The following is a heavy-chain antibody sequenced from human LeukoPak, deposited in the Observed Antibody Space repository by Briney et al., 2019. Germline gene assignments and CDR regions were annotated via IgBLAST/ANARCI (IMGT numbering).Heavy chain of an antibody. J-gene: IGHJ4*02. D-gene: IGHD3-9*01. Sequence: SETLSLTCTVSGYSISSGYYWSWIRQPPGKGLECIGYIHYSGSTSYNPSLKSRVTISVDTSKNQFSLKLNSVTAADTAVYYCARGAQYYDILTGRWVTRKFDYWGQGTLVTVSS. CDR2: IHYSGST. CDR3: ARGAQYYDILTGRWVTRKFDY. CDR1: GYSISSGYY. V-gene: IGHV4-61*01.